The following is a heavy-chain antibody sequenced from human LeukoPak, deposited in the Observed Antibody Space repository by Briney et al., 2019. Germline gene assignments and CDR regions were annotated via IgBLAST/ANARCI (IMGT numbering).Heavy chain of an antibody. D-gene: IGHD3-22*01. Sequence: SETLSLTCTVSGGSISSSSYYWGWIRQPPGKWLEWMGSIYYSGSTYYNPSLKSRVTISVDTSKNQFSLKLSSVTAADTAVYYCARQSGYYSVDAFDIWGQGTMVTVSS. CDR1: GGSISSSSYY. V-gene: IGHV4-39*01. CDR3: ARQSGYYSVDAFDI. J-gene: IGHJ3*02. CDR2: IYYSGST.